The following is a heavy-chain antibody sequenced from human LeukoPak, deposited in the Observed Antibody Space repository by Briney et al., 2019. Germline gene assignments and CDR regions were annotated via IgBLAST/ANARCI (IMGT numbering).Heavy chain of an antibody. Sequence: ASVKVSCKASGYTFTSYGISWVRQAPGQGLGWMGWISAYNGNTNYAQKLQGRVTMTTDTSTSTAYMELRSLRSDDTAVYYCARDRGDYYGSGSEYYYYGMDVWGQGTTVTVSS. J-gene: IGHJ6*02. D-gene: IGHD3-10*01. V-gene: IGHV1-18*01. CDR3: ARDRGDYYGSGSEYYYYGMDV. CDR1: GYTFTSYG. CDR2: ISAYNGNT.